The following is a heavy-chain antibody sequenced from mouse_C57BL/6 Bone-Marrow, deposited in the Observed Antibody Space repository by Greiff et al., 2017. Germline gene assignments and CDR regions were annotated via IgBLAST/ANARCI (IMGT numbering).Heavy chain of an antibody. CDR2: ISYSGST. D-gene: IGHD1-1*02. J-gene: IGHJ4*01. CDR3: ARCGWDAMDY. V-gene: IGHV3-8*01. Sequence: EVQLQVSGPGLAKPSQTLSLTCSVTGYSITSYYWNWIRKFPGHKLEYMGNISYSGSTYYNPSLKSRISITRDTSKYQYYLQLNSVTTEDTATYCCARCGWDAMDYWGQGTAVTVSS. CDR1: GYSITSYY.